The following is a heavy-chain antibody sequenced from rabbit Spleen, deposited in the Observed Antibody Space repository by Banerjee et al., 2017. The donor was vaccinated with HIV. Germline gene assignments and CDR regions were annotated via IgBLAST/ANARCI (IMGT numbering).Heavy chain of an antibody. Sequence: QEQLEESGGDLVKPGASLTLTCKASGLDFSSFYWICWVRQAPGKGLEWIACIDVTKYGTTYCASGAKGRFTISKTSSTTVTLEMTSLTAADTVTYFCARDAAGREVFNLWGPGTLVSDS. J-gene: IGHJ4*01. CDR3: ARDAAGREVFNL. CDR2: IDVTKYGTT. CDR1: GLDFSSFYW. D-gene: IGHD4-2*01. V-gene: IGHV1S45*01.